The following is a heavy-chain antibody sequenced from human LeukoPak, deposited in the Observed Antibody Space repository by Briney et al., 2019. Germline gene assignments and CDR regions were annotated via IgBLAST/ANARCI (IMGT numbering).Heavy chain of an antibody. V-gene: IGHV4-38-2*02. CDR2: IYHSGST. Sequence: PSETLSLTCTVSGYSISSGYYWGWIRQPPGKGLEWIGSIYHSGSTYYNPSLKGRVTISVDTSKNQFSLKLSSETAADTAVYYCARGDSIVYYYYMDVWGKGTTVTVSS. CDR1: GYSISSGYY. D-gene: IGHD1-26*01. CDR3: ARGDSIVYYYYMDV. J-gene: IGHJ6*03.